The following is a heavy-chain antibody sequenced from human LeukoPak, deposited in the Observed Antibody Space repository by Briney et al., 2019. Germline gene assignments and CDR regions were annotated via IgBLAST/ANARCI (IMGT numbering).Heavy chain of an antibody. D-gene: IGHD3-10*01. CDR2: INPNSGGT. CDR1: GFSFTGYY. J-gene: IGHJ6*03. Sequence: ASVTVSCKASGFSFTGYYMHWVRQAPGQGLEWMGWINPNSGGTNHAQMFQGRVTMTRDTSISTAYMELSRLRSDDTAVYYWASPMVRGVIIPRDYYYYMDVWGKGTTVTVSS. V-gene: IGHV1-2*02. CDR3: ASPMVRGVIIPRDYYYYMDV.